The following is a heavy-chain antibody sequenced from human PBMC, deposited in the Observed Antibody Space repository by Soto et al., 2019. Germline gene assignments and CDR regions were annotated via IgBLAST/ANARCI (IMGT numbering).Heavy chain of an antibody. V-gene: IGHV4-39*01. Sequence: QLQLQASGPGLVTPSETLSLICLVSGYSISSGKYYWGWIRQPPGKGLEWIGTLHSGGTTFYNPSLYSRVTTSVDPFKNQFFLNLGSVTAADTAGYFCARQTTGERQWTFDYWGQGILVTVSS. CDR2: LHSGGTT. CDR3: ARQTTGERQWTFDY. J-gene: IGHJ4*02. D-gene: IGHD6-19*01. CDR1: GYSISSGKYY.